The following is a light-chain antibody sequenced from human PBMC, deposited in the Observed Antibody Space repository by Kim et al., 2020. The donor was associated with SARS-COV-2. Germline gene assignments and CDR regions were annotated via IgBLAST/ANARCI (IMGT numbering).Light chain of an antibody. CDR2: GVN. CDR1: SSDVGAYNY. CDR3: TSWTSSNTYV. V-gene: IGLV2-14*04. Sequence: GQSITITCTATSSDVGAYNYVSWYQQHPGKAPKLIISGVNKRPSGVSNRFSGSKSGNTASLTISGLQAEDETDYYCTSWTSSNTYVFGTGTKVTVL. J-gene: IGLJ1*01.